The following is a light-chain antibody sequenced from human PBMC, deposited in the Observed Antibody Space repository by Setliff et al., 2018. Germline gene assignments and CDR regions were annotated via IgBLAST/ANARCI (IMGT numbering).Light chain of an antibody. J-gene: IGLJ1*01. Sequence: QSALAQSPSVSGAPGQRVTISCTGSSSNIGAGYDVHWYQQLPGTAPKLLIYGNSNRPSGVPDRFSGSKSGTSASLAITGLQAEDEADYYCQSYDSSLSVRIFGTGTKVTVL. CDR1: SSNIGAGYD. CDR3: QSYDSSLSVRI. CDR2: GNS. V-gene: IGLV1-40*01.